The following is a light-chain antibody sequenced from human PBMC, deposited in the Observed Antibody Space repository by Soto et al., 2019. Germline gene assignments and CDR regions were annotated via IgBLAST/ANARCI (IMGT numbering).Light chain of an antibody. CDR2: AAS. Sequence: DIQMTQSPSSVSASVGDRVTITCRASERINTYLAWYQQQPGKAPKLLIYAASSLQSVVPARFSGSGSGTEFALNSSNLQPEDFATYYCLQDYNYPRTFGQGTKVDIK. V-gene: IGKV1-12*01. CDR3: LQDYNYPRT. CDR1: ERINTY. J-gene: IGKJ1*01.